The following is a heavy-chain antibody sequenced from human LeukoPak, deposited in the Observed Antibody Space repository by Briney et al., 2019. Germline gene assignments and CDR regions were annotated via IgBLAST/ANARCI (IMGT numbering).Heavy chain of an antibody. J-gene: IGHJ5*02. V-gene: IGHV4-61*02. CDR2: IYTSGST. CDR3: ARAPYSSGWKAFGFDP. Sequence: SETLSLTCTVSGDSISSGNYFWSWIRQPAGKGLQWIGRIYTSGSTNYNPSLKSRVTTSIDTSENQFSLRLSSVTAADTAVYYCARAPYSSGWKAFGFDPWGQGTLVTVSS. D-gene: IGHD6-19*01. CDR1: GDSISSGNYF.